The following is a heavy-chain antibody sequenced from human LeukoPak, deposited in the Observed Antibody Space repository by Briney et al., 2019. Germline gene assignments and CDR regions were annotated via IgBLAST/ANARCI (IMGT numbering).Heavy chain of an antibody. V-gene: IGHV4-31*03. D-gene: IGHD5-24*01. Sequence: SQTLSLTCTVSGGSISSGGYYWSWVRQHPGRGLEWIGYIYYSGSTYYNPSLKSRVTISVDTSKNQFSLKLSSVTAADTAVYYCARAGRWLQLDYWGQGTLVTVSS. CDR2: IYYSGST. CDR1: GGSISSGGYY. J-gene: IGHJ4*02. CDR3: ARAGRWLQLDY.